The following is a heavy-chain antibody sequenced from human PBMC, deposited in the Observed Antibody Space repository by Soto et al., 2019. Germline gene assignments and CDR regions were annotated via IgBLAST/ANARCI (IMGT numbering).Heavy chain of an antibody. CDR1: GFTFSSYA. V-gene: IGHV3-23*01. CDR3: ARRQTYYYDSSGPTPGYYFDY. J-gene: IGHJ4*02. Sequence: LRLSCAASGFTFSSYAMSWVRQAPGKGLEWVSAISGSGGSTYYADSVKGRFTISRDNSKNTLYLQMNSLRAEDTAVYYCARRQTYYYDSSGPTPGYYFDYWGQGTLVTVSS. CDR2: ISGSGGST. D-gene: IGHD3-22*01.